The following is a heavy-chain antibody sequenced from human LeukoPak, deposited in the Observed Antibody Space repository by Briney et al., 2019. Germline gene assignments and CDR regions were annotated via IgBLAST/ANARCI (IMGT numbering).Heavy chain of an antibody. Sequence: SETLSLTCTVSGGSISSSSYYWSWIRQPPGKGLEWIGEINHSGSTNYNPSLKSRVTISVDTSKNQFSLKLSSVTAADTAVYYCAGQMTTVTYYFDYWGQGTLVTVSS. V-gene: IGHV4-39*01. CDR1: GGSISSSSYY. CDR3: AGQMTTVTYYFDY. D-gene: IGHD4-11*01. J-gene: IGHJ4*02. CDR2: INHSGST.